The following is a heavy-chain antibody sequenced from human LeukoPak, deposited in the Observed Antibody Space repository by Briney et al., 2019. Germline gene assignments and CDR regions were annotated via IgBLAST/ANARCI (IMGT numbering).Heavy chain of an antibody. CDR2: IRYDGSNK. CDR1: GFTFSSYG. J-gene: IGHJ6*03. Sequence: GGSLRLSCAASGFTFSSYGMHWVRQAPGKGLEWVAFIRYDGSNKYYADSVKGRFTISRDNSKNTLYLQMNSLRAEDTAVYYCAKDLGSGSSVYMDVWGEGTTVTVSS. V-gene: IGHV3-30*02. CDR3: AKDLGSGSSVYMDV. D-gene: IGHD3-10*02.